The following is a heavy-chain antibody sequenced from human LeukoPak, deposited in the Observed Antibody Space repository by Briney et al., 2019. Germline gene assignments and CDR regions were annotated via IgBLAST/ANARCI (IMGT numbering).Heavy chain of an antibody. V-gene: IGHV4-59*01. J-gene: IGHJ5*02. CDR3: ARVGYGSGSWGWFDP. CDR2: IYYSGTT. CDR1: GGSISGFF. D-gene: IGHD3-10*01. Sequence: PSETLSLTCTVSGGSISGFFWTWIRQSPGKGLEYIDYIYYSGTTDYNPTLKSRVSMSVDTSKNQFFLNLTSVTAADTAIYYCARVGYGSGSWGWFDPWGQGTLVTVSS.